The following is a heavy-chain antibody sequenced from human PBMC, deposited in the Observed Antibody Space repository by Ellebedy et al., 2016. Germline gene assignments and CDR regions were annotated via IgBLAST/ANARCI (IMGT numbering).Heavy chain of an antibody. CDR1: GGTFSSYA. V-gene: IGHV1-69*05. CDR3: ARGSSIAARPRAFDI. Sequence: SVKVSCXASGGTFSSYAISWVRQAPGQGLEWMGGIIPIFGTANYAQKFQGRVTMTRNTSISTAYMELSSLRSEDTAVYYCARGSSIAARPRAFDIWGQGTMVTVSS. D-gene: IGHD6-6*01. J-gene: IGHJ3*02. CDR2: IIPIFGTA.